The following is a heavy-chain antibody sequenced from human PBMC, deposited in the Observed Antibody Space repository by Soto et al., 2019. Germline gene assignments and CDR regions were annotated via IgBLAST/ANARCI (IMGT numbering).Heavy chain of an antibody. D-gene: IGHD6-13*01. Sequence: QPGGSLRLSCAASGFTFSSYVMNWVRQAPGKGLEWVSGNSDSGDSTYYAESVKGRFTISRDNSKNTLYLQMNSLRAEDTAVYYCARRGPGTYFDYWGQGTLVTVSS. J-gene: IGHJ4*02. CDR3: ARRGPGTYFDY. V-gene: IGHV3-23*01. CDR1: GFTFSSYV. CDR2: NSDSGDST.